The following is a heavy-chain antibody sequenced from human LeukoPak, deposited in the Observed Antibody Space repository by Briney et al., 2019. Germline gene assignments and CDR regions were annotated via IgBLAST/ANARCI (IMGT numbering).Heavy chain of an antibody. CDR2: IYYTGS. Sequence: PSETLSLTCTVSGGSVTDYYWSWIRQSPGKGLEWIGYIYYTGSSYNPSLKSRVTMSIDTSNNQFSLRLRFVTAADTAVYYCARDSGTTGEVKFDPWGQGTLVTVSS. J-gene: IGHJ5*02. D-gene: IGHD3-10*01. CDR3: ARDSGTTGEVKFDP. V-gene: IGHV4-59*02. CDR1: GGSVTDYY.